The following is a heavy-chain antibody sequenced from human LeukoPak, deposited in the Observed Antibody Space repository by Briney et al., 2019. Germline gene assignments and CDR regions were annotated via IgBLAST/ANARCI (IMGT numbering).Heavy chain of an antibody. J-gene: IGHJ4*02. V-gene: IGHV4-59*01. CDR1: GGSITSYY. Sequence: LETLSLTCTVSGGSITSYYWSWIRRPPGKGLEWIGYIYYSGTTNYNPSLKSRVTISVDTSKNQFSLKLSSVTAADTAVYYCARTIAAAGTGWIDYWGQGTLVTVSS. CDR3: ARTIAAAGTGWIDY. CDR2: IYYSGTT. D-gene: IGHD6-13*01.